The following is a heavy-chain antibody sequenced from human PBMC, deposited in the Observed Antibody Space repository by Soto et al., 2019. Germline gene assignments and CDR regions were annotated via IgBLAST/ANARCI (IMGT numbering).Heavy chain of an antibody. V-gene: IGHV4-34*01. Sequence: SETLSLTCAVYGGSFGDYYWSWVRQPPGKGLAWIGDINPSVSTNYNPSLKGRVTLSIDTSKNQFSLELNSVTAADTAVYFCARGRTYRRCGNYRRDVFVPWGQGTLVEVSS. CDR3: ARGRTYRRCGNYRRDVFVP. D-gene: IGHD1-26*01. CDR2: INPSVST. CDR1: GGSFGDYY. J-gene: IGHJ5*02.